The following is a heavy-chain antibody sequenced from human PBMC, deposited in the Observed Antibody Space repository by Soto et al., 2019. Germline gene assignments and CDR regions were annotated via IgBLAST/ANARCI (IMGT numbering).Heavy chain of an antibody. CDR3: ASTGCCSGGICDYYYGKDV. J-gene: IGHJ6*02. CDR1: GGSISSSNW. D-gene: IGHD2-15*01. Sequence: SETLSLTCAVSGGSISSSNWWSWVRQPPGKGLEWIGASYHSGSTNYNPSLKSRVTISVDKSKNQFSLKMSSVTAADTAVYYCASTGCCSGGICDYYYGKDVSGRGTTVTVSS. V-gene: IGHV4-4*02. CDR2: SYHSGST.